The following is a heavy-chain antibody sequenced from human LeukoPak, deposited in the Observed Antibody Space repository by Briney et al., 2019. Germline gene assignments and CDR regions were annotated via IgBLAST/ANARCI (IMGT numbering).Heavy chain of an antibody. CDR1: GFIFSEYW. CDR3: ARGGGNFDY. J-gene: IGHJ4*02. V-gene: IGHV3-7*04. CDR2: IKQDGSEK. Sequence: GGSLRLSCAASGFIFSEYWMNWVRQAPGKGLEWVTNIKQDGSEKYYVDSVKGRFTISRDNAKNSLHLQMNSLRAEDTAVYYCARGGGNFDYWGQGTLVTVSS. D-gene: IGHD3-16*01.